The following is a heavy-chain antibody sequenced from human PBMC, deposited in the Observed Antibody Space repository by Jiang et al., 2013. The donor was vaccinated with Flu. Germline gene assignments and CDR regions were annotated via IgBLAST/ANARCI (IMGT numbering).Heavy chain of an antibody. CDR1: GYSFTTYW. Sequence: AEVKKPGESLRISCKGSGYSFTTYWITWVRQMPGKVLEWMGRTDPSDSYTEYRPSFQGHVTMSTDKSMTTAYLQWNSLKASDTAMYYCARQGISGTSYLDYWGQGTLVTVSS. CDR3: ARQGISGTSYLDY. CDR2: TDPSDSYT. V-gene: IGHV5-10-1*01. J-gene: IGHJ4*02. D-gene: IGHD1-20*01.